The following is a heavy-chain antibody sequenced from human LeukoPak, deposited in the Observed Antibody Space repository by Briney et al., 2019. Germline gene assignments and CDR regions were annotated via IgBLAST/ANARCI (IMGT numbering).Heavy chain of an antibody. CDR1: GFTFSSYG. J-gene: IGHJ4*02. CDR2: IRYDGSNK. D-gene: IGHD3-10*01. Sequence: GGSLRLPCAASGFTFSSYGMHWVRQAPGKGLEWVAFIRYDGSNKYYADSVKGRFTISRDNSKNTLYLQMNSLRAEDTAVYYCAGLWFGELPIDYWGQGTLVTVSS. V-gene: IGHV3-30*02. CDR3: AGLWFGELPIDY.